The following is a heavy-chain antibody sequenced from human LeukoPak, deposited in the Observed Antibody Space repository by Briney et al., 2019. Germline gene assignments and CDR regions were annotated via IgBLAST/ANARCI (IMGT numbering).Heavy chain of an antibody. CDR3: ARDYSGLDY. D-gene: IGHD2-21*01. Sequence: SETLSLTCTVSGYSISSGYYWDWIRQPPGKGLEWIGSIYHSGSTYYNPSLRSRVTISVDTSKNQFSLKLSSVTAADTAVYYCARDYSGLDYWGQGTLVTVSS. CDR1: GYSISSGYY. CDR2: IYHSGST. J-gene: IGHJ4*02. V-gene: IGHV4-38-2*02.